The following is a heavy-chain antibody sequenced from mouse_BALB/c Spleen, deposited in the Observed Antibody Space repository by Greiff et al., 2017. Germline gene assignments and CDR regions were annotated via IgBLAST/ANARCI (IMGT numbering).Heavy chain of an antibody. CDR3: ARGDYDTGYAMDY. J-gene: IGHJ4*01. CDR2: ISSGSSTI. D-gene: IGHD2-4*01. V-gene: IGHV5-17*02. Sequence: EVQLVESGGGLVQPGGSRKLSCAASGFTFSSFGMHWVRQAPEKGLEWVAYISSGSSTIYYADTVKGRFTISRDNPKNTLFLQMTSLRSEDTAMYYCARGDYDTGYAMDYWGQGTSVTVSS. CDR1: GFTFSSFG.